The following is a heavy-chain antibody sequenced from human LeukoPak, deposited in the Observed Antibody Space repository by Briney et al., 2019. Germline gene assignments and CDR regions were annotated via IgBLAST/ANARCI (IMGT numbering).Heavy chain of an antibody. CDR1: GYTFTGYY. J-gene: IGHJ6*03. CDR3: ARDRSSYYDFWSGYFAYDYYMGV. Sequence: ASVKVSCKASGYTFTGYYMHWVRQAPGQGLEWMGWINPNSGGTNYAQKFQGRVTMTRDTSISTAYMELSRLRSDDTAVYYCARDRSSYYDFWSGYFAYDYYMGVWGKGTTVTVSS. CDR2: INPNSGGT. D-gene: IGHD3-3*01. V-gene: IGHV1-2*02.